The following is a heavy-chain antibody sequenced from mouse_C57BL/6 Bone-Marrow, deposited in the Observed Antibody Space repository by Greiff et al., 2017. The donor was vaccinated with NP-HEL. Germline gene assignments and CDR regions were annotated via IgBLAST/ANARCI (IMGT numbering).Heavy chain of an antibody. Sequence: QVQLKQSGAELVKPGASVKISCKASGYAFSSYWMNWVKQRPGKGLEWIGQIYPGDGDTNYNGKFKGKATLTADKSSSTAYMQLSSLTSEDSAVYFGERYYGSSYYFDYWGKGTTLTVSS. D-gene: IGHD1-1*01. CDR3: ERYYGSSYYFDY. CDR2: IYPGDGDT. CDR1: GYAFSSYW. V-gene: IGHV1-80*01. J-gene: IGHJ2*01.